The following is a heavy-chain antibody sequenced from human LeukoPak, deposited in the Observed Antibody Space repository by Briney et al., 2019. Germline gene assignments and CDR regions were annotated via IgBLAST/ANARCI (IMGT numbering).Heavy chain of an antibody. CDR3: ARRYGDYGDYYYYGMDV. J-gene: IGHJ6*02. D-gene: IGHD4-17*01. Sequence: GGSLRLSCAASGFTFSSYSMNWVRQAPGKGLEWVSSISSSSSYTYYADSVKGRFTISGDNAKNSLYLQMNSLRAEDTAVYYCARRYGDYGDYYYYGMDVWGQGTTVTVSS. CDR2: ISSSSSYT. V-gene: IGHV3-21*01. CDR1: GFTFSSYS.